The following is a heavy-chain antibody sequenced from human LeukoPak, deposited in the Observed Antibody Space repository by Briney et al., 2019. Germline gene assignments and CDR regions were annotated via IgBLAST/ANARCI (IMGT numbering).Heavy chain of an antibody. CDR2: ISSSGSTV. CDR1: GFPFSDYY. J-gene: IGHJ6*02. CDR3: AADPRVSPSDVVVVPTQNYGMDV. Sequence: GGSLRLSCAASGFPFSDYYMSWIRQAPGKGLEWVSYISSSGSTVYYADSVKGRFTISRDNAKISLYLQMNSLRAEDTAVYYCAADPRVSPSDVVVVPTQNYGMDVWGQGTTVTVSS. V-gene: IGHV3-11*01. D-gene: IGHD2-15*01.